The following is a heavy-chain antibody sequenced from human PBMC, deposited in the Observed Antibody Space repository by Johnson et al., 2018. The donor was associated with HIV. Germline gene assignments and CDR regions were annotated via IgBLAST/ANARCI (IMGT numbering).Heavy chain of an antibody. V-gene: IGHV3-30*03. CDR3: ASWGVGSSWNHDAFDI. CDR1: GFTFSSYG. J-gene: IGHJ3*02. Sequence: QVQLVESGGGVVQPGRSLRLSCAASGFTFSSYGMHWVRQAPGKGLEWVADISHDESYKYYADSVKGRFTISRDNSKNTLYLQMNSLRAEDTAVYYCASWGVGSSWNHDAFDIWGQGTMVTVSS. D-gene: IGHD6-13*01. CDR2: ISHDESYK.